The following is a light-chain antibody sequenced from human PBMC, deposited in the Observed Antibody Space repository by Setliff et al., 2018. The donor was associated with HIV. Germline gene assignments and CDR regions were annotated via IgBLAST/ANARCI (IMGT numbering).Light chain of an antibody. CDR2: EVT. CDR3: ISYTSSSTLV. CDR1: NDDVGGYDY. Sequence: QSALPQPASVSGSPGQSITISCTGTNDDVGGYDYVSWYQQNPGKAPKLMIYEVTYRPSGVPNRFSGSKSGSTASLTISGLQAEDEADYYCISYTSSSTLVFGSGTKVTV. J-gene: IGLJ1*01. V-gene: IGLV2-14*01.